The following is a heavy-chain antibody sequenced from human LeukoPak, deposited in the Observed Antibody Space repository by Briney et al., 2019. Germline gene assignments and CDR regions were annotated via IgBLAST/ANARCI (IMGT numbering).Heavy chain of an antibody. V-gene: IGHV3-23*01. J-gene: IGHJ4*02. CDR1: GFTFSSSA. CDR2: ISDTGRLS. D-gene: IGHD4-17*01. Sequence: GGSLRLSCAASGFTFSSSAMSWVRQAPGKGLEWVAAISDTGRLSYCADSVNGRFTISRDNSKNTLSLQMNSLRAADTAVYYCANEIRPNDYWGQGTQVTVSS. CDR3: ANEIRPNDY.